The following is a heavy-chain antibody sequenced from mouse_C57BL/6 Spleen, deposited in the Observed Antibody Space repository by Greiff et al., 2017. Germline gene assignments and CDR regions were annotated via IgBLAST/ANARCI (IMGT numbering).Heavy chain of an antibody. Sequence: EVKLMESGGGLVKPGGSLKLSCAASGFTFSSYAMSWVRQTPEKRLEWVATISDGGSYTYYPDNVKGRFTISRDNAKNNLYLQMSHLKSEDTAMYYCARGGGDDAWFAYWGQGTLVTVSA. CDR1: GFTFSSYA. V-gene: IGHV5-4*03. J-gene: IGHJ3*01. CDR3: ARGGGDDAWFAY. CDR2: ISDGGSYT. D-gene: IGHD2-12*01.